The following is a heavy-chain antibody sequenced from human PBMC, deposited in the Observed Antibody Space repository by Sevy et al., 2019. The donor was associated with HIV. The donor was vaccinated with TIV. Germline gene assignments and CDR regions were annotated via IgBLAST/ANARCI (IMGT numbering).Heavy chain of an antibody. J-gene: IGHJ4*02. CDR3: ARGSAVLRFHFDY. CDR2: IRYDGSNK. CDR1: GFTFSSYG. D-gene: IGHD6-6*01. V-gene: IGHV3-30*02. Sequence: GGSLRLSCAASGFTFSSYGMHWVRQAPGKGLEWVAFIRYDGSNKYYADSVKGRFTISRDNSKNTLYLQMNSLRAEDTAVYYCARGSAVLRFHFDYWGQGTLVTVSS.